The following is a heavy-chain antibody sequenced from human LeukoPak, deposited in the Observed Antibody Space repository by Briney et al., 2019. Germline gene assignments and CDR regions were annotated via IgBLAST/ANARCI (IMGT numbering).Heavy chain of an antibody. Sequence: GGSLRLSCAASGFTFSSYVMHWVRQAPGKGLEWVAIISYDGSNEYYADSVKGRFTISRDNSKNTLYLQMNSLRAEDTAVYYCAKDRGYSGYDCFDYWGQGTLVTVSS. CDR2: ISYDGSNE. CDR3: AKDRGYSGYDCFDY. J-gene: IGHJ4*02. V-gene: IGHV3-30*04. CDR1: GFTFSSYV. D-gene: IGHD5-12*01.